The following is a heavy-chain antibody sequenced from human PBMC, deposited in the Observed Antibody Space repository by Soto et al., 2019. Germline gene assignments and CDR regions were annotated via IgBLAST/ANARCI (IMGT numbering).Heavy chain of an antibody. CDR2: IRAYNGNT. CDR3: ARSSSGPPPDALDV. Sequence: GASVKVSCKASDYTFTNYGISWVRQAPGQGLEWMGWIRAYNGNTNYAQKLQGRVTMTTDTSTSTAYMELRSLRSDDTAVYYCARSSSGPPPDALDVWGQGTTVTVSS. V-gene: IGHV1-18*01. CDR1: DYTFTNYG. J-gene: IGHJ6*02. D-gene: IGHD6-19*01.